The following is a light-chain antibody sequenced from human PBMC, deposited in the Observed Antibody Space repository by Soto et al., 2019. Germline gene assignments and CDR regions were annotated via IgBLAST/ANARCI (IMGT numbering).Light chain of an antibody. V-gene: IGLV1-51*02. CDR2: END. Sequence: QSVLTQPPSLSAAPGQTVTIPCSGSGSNIGNNYVSWYQQFPGTAPRLLIFENDQRPSGIPDRFSGPKSGTSATLGITGLQTGDEADYYCRTWDINLSAVIFGGGTQLTVL. CDR1: GSNIGNNY. CDR3: RTWDINLSAVI. J-gene: IGLJ2*01.